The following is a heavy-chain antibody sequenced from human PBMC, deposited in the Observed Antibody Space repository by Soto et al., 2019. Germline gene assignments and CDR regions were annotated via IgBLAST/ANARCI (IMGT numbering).Heavy chain of an antibody. V-gene: IGHV4-34*01. CDR2: INHSGST. D-gene: IGHD3-9*01. CDR1: GGSFSGYY. Sequence: SETLSLTCAVYGGSFSGYYWSWIRQPPGKGLEWIGEINHSGSTNYNPSLESRVTISVDTSKNQFSLKLSSVTAADTAVYYCARERYLRHRKWFDPWGQGTMVT. CDR3: ARERYLRHRKWFDP. J-gene: IGHJ5*02.